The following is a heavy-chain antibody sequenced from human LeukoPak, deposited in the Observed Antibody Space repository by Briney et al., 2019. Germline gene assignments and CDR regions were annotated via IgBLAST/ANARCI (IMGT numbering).Heavy chain of an antibody. D-gene: IGHD6-6*01. Sequence: ASVKVSCKASGYTFTGYYMHWVRQAPGQGLEWMGWINPNSGGTNYAQKFQGRVTMTRDTSVSTAYMELSRLRSDDAAVYYCARDSYSSSTPRYFDYWGQGTLVTVSS. CDR1: GYTFTGYY. V-gene: IGHV1-2*02. J-gene: IGHJ4*02. CDR2: INPNSGGT. CDR3: ARDSYSSSTPRYFDY.